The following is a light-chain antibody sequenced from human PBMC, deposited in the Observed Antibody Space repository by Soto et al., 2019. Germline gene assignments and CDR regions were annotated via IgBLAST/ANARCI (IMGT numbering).Light chain of an antibody. Sequence: DIQMTHCPPTPSGSLGERVTITSWASQTIRSWLAWYQQKPGRAPNLLIYEASTLESGVPSRFSGSGSGTEFTLTISSLQPDDFATYYCQQYDSLSQTFGQGTKVDIK. J-gene: IGKJ1*01. V-gene: IGKV1-5*01. CDR3: QQYDSLSQT. CDR1: QTIRSW. CDR2: EAS.